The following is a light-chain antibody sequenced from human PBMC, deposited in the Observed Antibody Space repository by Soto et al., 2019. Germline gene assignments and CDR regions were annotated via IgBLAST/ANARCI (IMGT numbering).Light chain of an antibody. CDR3: AAWDDSLSGVV. CDR1: SSNIGSNF. Sequence: QSVLTQPPSASGTPGQRVTISCSGSSSNIGSNFAYWYQQLPGTAPKLLIYRNDQRPSGVPDLISGSKSGTSASLAISGLRSEDEADYYCAAWDDSLSGVVFGGGTKVTVL. J-gene: IGLJ2*01. V-gene: IGLV1-47*01. CDR2: RND.